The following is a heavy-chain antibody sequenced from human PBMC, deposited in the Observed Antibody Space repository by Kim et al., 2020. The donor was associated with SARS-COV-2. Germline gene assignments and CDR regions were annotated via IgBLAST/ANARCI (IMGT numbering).Heavy chain of an antibody. Sequence: ASVKVSCKVSGYTLTELSMHWVRQAPGKGLEWMGGFDPEDGETIYAQKFQGRVTMTEDTSTDTAYMELSSLRSEDTAVYYCATRGWKTNWFDPWGQGTLVTVSS. J-gene: IGHJ5*02. V-gene: IGHV1-24*01. D-gene: IGHD1-1*01. CDR1: GYTLTELS. CDR3: ATRGWKTNWFDP. CDR2: FDPEDGET.